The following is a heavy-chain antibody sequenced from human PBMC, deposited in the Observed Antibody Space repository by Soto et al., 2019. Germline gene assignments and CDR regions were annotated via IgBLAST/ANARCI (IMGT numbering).Heavy chain of an antibody. CDR1: GFTFTSSA. V-gene: IGHV1-58*02. CDR2: IVVGSGNT. D-gene: IGHD3-3*01. J-gene: IGHJ3*02. Sequence: SVNVSCKASGFTFTSSAMQWVRQARGQRLEWIGWIVVGSGNTNYAQKFQERVTITRDMSTSTAYMELSSLRSEDTAVYYCAAGGVAIFGVAYAFDIWGQGTMVTVSS. CDR3: AAGGVAIFGVAYAFDI.